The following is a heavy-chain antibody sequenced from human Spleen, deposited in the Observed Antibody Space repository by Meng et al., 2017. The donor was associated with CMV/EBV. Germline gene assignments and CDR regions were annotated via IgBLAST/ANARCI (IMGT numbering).Heavy chain of an antibody. D-gene: IGHD4-23*01. V-gene: IGHV1-2*02. CDR1: GYTFNGYY. Sequence: ASVKVSCKASGYTFNGYYIHWVRQAPGQGLEWMGWVNPDSGTTNYAQKFQGRVTMTRDTSISTAYMGLSRLRSDDTAVYYCATGGNPLADYWGQGTLVTVSS. CDR3: ATGGNPLADY. J-gene: IGHJ4*02. CDR2: VNPDSGTT.